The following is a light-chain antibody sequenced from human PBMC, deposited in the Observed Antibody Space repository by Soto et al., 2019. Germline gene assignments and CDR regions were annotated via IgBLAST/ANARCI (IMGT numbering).Light chain of an antibody. V-gene: IGKV1-39*01. CDR2: AAS. CDR1: QSSSSY. J-gene: IGKJ2*01. CDR3: QQSYSTPPT. Sequence: DIQMTQSPSSLSASVGDRVTITCRASQSSSSYLNWYQQKPGKAPKLLIYAASSLQSGVPSRFSGSGSGTDFTITISSLQPEDFATYYCQQSYSTPPTFGQGTKLEIK.